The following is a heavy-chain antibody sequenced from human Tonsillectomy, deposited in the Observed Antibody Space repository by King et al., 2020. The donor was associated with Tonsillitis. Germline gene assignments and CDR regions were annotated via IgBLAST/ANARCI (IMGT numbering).Heavy chain of an antibody. J-gene: IGHJ4*02. CDR2: IYWYDDK. CDR1: GFSLSTSGVG. CDR3: ARVVPASLFDH. D-gene: IGHD2-2*01. Sequence: LTLKESGPTLVKPTQTLTLTCTFSGFSLSTSGVGVGWIRQPPGKALEWLALIYWYDDKHYSPSLKSRLTITKDTSKNQVVLTMTNMDPVDTATYYCARVVPASLFDHWGQGTLVTVSS. V-gene: IGHV2-5*01.